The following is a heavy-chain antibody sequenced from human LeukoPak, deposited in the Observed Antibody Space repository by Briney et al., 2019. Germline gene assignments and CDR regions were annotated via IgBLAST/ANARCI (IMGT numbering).Heavy chain of an antibody. CDR3: AKQSRGNCYSNFDY. Sequence: GGSLRLSCAASGFTFSSYAMSWLRHAPGKGLEWVSAISGSDGSTYSADSVKGRFTISRDNSKNTLYLQMNSLRAEDTAVYYCAKQSRGNCYSNFDYWGQGTLVTVSS. CDR2: ISGSDGST. CDR1: GFTFSSYA. V-gene: IGHV3-23*01. J-gene: IGHJ4*02. D-gene: IGHD2-15*01.